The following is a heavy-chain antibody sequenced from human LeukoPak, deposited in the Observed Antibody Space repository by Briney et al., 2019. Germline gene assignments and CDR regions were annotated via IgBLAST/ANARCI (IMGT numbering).Heavy chain of an antibody. D-gene: IGHD3-10*01. CDR2: ISAYNGNT. V-gene: IGHV1-18*01. CDR3: ARDGFGELLYYFDY. Sequence: ASVKVSCKASGYTFTSYGIGWVRQAPGQGLEWMGWISAYNGNTNYAQKLQGRVTMTTDTSTSTAYMELRSLRSDDTAVYYCARDGFGELLYYFDYWGQGTQVTVSS. J-gene: IGHJ4*02. CDR1: GYTFTSYG.